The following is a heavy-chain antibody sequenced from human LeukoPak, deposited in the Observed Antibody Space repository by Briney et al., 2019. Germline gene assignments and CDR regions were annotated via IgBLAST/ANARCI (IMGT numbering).Heavy chain of an antibody. CDR2: IYYSGST. J-gene: IGHJ4*02. Sequence: SETLSLTCTVSGDSISSYYWSWIRQPPGKGLEWIGYIYYSGSTNYNPSLKSRVTMSVDTSQNQFSLKLSSVTAADTAVYYCARLEYCGASSCYGDYWGRGIVVTVSS. D-gene: IGHD2-15*01. CDR3: ARLEYCGASSCYGDY. V-gene: IGHV4-59*08. CDR1: GDSISSYY.